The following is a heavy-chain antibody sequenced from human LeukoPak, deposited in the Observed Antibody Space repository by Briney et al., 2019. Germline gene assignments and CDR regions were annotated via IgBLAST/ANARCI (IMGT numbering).Heavy chain of an antibody. D-gene: IGHD6-19*01. CDR1: GFTFSSYA. Sequence: GGSLRLSCAASGFTFSSYAMSWVRQAPGKGLEWVSAISGSGGSTYYADSVKGRFTISRDNSKNTLYLQMNSLRAEDTAVYYCARSTNFYSSGWYEDYRGQGTLVTVSS. CDR3: ARSTNFYSSGWYEDY. J-gene: IGHJ4*02. V-gene: IGHV3-23*01. CDR2: ISGSGGST.